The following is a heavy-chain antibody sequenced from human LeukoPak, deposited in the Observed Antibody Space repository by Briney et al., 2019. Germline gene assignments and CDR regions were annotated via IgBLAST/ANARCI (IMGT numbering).Heavy chain of an antibody. D-gene: IGHD6-6*01. J-gene: IGHJ4*02. CDR1: GFTFGDYS. CDR3: SRRDGIAARY. V-gene: IGHV3-49*03. CDR2: IRSKAYGATT. Sequence: GGSLRLSCTASGFTFGDYSMSWFRQAPGKGLEWVGFIRSKAYGATTEYAASVKGRFTISRDDSKSIAYLQMNSLKTEDTAVYYCSRRDGIAARYWGQGTLVTVSS.